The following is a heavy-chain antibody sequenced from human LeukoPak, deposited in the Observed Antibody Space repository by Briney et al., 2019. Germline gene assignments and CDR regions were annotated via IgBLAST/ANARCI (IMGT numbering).Heavy chain of an antibody. Sequence: SETLSLTCTVSGGSISSYYWSWIRQPPGKGLEWIGYIYYSGSTYYNPSLKSRVTISVDTSKNQFSLKLSSVTAADTAVYYCARDGIAAVDGMDVRGQGTTVTVSS. CDR3: ARDGIAAVDGMDV. J-gene: IGHJ6*02. V-gene: IGHV4-59*12. CDR2: IYYSGST. D-gene: IGHD6-13*01. CDR1: GGSISSYY.